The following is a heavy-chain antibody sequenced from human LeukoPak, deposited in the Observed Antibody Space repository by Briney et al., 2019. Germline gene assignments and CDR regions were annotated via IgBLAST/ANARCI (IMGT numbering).Heavy chain of an antibody. D-gene: IGHD1-26*01. CDR1: GGSISSGDYY. CDR2: IYYSGST. V-gene: IGHV4-30-4*08. Sequence: SETLSLTCTVSGGSISSGDYYWSWIRQPPGKGLEWIGYIYYSGSTYYNPSLKSRVTISVDTSKSQFSLKLSSVTAADTAVYYCARDNLDIDVVGATYNWFDPWGQGTLVTVSS. CDR3: ARDNLDIDVVGATYNWFDP. J-gene: IGHJ5*02.